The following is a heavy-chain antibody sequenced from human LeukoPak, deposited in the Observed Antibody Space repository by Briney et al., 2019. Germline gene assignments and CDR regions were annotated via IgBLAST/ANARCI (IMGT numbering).Heavy chain of an antibody. V-gene: IGHV4-38-2*01. CDR2: IYHTGSA. Sequence: SETLSLTCSVSGYSFTRGHYWGWIRQPPGKGMEWIANIYHTGSAHYNPSLKSRVTISVDTSKNQFSLKLSSVTAADTAVYYCARYCTRPTCILRGFDSWGQGTLVTVSS. CDR1: GYSFTRGHY. D-gene: IGHD2-8*01. J-gene: IGHJ4*02. CDR3: ARYCTRPTCILRGFDS.